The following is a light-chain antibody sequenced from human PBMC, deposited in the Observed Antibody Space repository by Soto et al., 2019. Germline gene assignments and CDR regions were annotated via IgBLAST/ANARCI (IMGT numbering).Light chain of an antibody. V-gene: IGLV2-23*03. CDR3: CSYAGSGNV. CDR2: EGS. J-gene: IGLJ1*01. Sequence: SALTQPASVSESPGQSITIPCTGTSSDIGSYKFVSWYQHHPGKAPKLMIYEGSKRPSGVSDRFSGSKSGNTASLTISGLQADDEADYYCCSYAGSGNVFGTGTKVTVL. CDR1: SSDIGSYKF.